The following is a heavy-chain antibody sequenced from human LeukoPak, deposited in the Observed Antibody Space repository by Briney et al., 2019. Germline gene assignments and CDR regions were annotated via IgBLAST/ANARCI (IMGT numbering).Heavy chain of an antibody. CDR2: IIPILGIA. CDR1: GGTFSSYA. J-gene: IGHJ4*02. CDR3: AREGITMIVVVI. V-gene: IGHV1-69*04. Sequence: SVKVSCKASGGTFSSYAISWVRQAPGQGLEWMGRIIPILGIATYAQKFQGRVTITADKSTSTAYMELSSLRSEDTAVYYCAREGITMIVVVIWGQGTLATVSS. D-gene: IGHD3-22*01.